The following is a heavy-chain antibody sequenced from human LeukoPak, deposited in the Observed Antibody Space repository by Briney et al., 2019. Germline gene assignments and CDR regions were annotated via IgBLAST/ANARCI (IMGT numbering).Heavy chain of an antibody. CDR2: ISGSGDST. Sequence: GGSLRLSCAASGFTFSNYAMSWVRQAPGKGLEWVSSISGSGDSTYYADSVKGRFTISRDNSKNTLSLRMNSLRAEDTALYYCAKSFGSPHDAFDIWGPGTMVTVSS. V-gene: IGHV3-23*01. D-gene: IGHD3-16*01. J-gene: IGHJ3*02. CDR3: AKSFGSPHDAFDI. CDR1: GFTFSNYA.